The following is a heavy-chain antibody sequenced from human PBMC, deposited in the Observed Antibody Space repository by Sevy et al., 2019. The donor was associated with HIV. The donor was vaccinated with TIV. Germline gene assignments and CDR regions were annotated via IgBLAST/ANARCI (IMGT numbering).Heavy chain of an antibody. CDR2: ISYDRSNI. CDR3: ARDNSGYYLFEY. Sequence: GESLKISCVASGFTFGSYGMHWVRQTPGKGLEWVALISYDRSNIYYGDSVKGRFTISRDNSKNTLYLEMKSLRPEDTAVYFCARDNSGYYLFEYWGQGTLVTVSS. J-gene: IGHJ4*02. D-gene: IGHD3-22*01. CDR1: GFTFGSYG. V-gene: IGHV3-30*03.